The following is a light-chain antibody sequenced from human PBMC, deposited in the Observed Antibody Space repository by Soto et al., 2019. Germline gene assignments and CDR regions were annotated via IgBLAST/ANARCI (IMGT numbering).Light chain of an antibody. V-gene: IGKV1-17*03. CDR2: AAS. Sequence: DIQMTQSPSAMSASVGDRVTITCRASQGIDNYLAWFQQKPGKVPQRLIYAASTLQSGVPSRFSGSGSGTEFTLTISSLQPEDFATYYCLPHRHYPLTFGGGTKVEIK. CDR3: LPHRHYPLT. J-gene: IGKJ4*01. CDR1: QGIDNY.